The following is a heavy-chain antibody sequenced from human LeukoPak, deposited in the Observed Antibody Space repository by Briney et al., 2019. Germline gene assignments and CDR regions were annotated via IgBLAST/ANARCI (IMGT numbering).Heavy chain of an antibody. D-gene: IGHD6-25*01. CDR1: GFSLTSGGVG. Sequence: SGPTLVKPTQTLTLTCTFSGFSLTSGGVGVGWVRQSPGKALECLALIYGDGDDRYSPSLKTRLTVTRDTTKNQVVLKMTNMEPMDTATYYCAHTDLIAAAIAFDSWGPGTLVTVSS. J-gene: IGHJ4*02. CDR2: IYGDGDD. V-gene: IGHV2-5*02. CDR3: AHTDLIAAAIAFDS.